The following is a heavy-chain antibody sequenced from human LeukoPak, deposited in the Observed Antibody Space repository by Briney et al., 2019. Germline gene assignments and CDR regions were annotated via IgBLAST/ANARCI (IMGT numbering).Heavy chain of an antibody. V-gene: IGHV3-23*01. J-gene: IGHJ4*02. CDR2: ISGSGGST. CDR3: AKDSDPPTPFDY. CDR1: GFTFSSYA. Sequence: RAGGSLRLSCAASGFTFSSYAMSWVRQAPGKGLEWVSAISGSGGSTYYADSVKGRFTISRDNSKNTLYLQMNSLRAEDTAVYYCAKDSDPPTPFDYWGQGTLVTVSS.